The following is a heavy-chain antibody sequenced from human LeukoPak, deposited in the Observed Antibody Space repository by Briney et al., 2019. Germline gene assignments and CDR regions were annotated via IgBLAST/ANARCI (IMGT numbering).Heavy chain of an antibody. J-gene: IGHJ6*02. D-gene: IGHD3-10*01. V-gene: IGHV3-48*04. Sequence: PGGSLRLSCAASGFTFSSCSMNWVRQAPGKGLEWVSYISSSSSTTYYADSVKGRFTISRDNAKNSLYLQMNSLRAEDTAVYYCARTYYYGSGSYYKEMDVWGQGTTVTVSS. CDR3: ARTYYYGSGSYYKEMDV. CDR1: GFTFSSCS. CDR2: ISSSSSTT.